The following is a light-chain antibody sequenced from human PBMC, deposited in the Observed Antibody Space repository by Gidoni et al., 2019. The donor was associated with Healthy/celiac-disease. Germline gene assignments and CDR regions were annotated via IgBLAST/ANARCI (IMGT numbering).Light chain of an antibody. CDR1: SSNIGSNT. CDR3: AAWDDSLNGDVV. Sequence: QSVLTQPPSASGTPGQSATISCSGSSSNIGSNTVNWYQQLPGTAPKLLIYSNNQRPSGVPDRFSGSKSGTSASLAISGLQSEDEADYYCAAWDDSLNGDVVFGGGTKLTVL. J-gene: IGLJ2*01. CDR2: SNN. V-gene: IGLV1-44*01.